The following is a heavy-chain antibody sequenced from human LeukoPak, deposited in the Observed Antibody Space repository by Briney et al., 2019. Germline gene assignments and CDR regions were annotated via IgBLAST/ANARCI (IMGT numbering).Heavy chain of an antibody. V-gene: IGHV4-30-4*08. Sequence: NTSETLSLTCTVSGGSISSGDYYWSWIRQPPGKGLEWIGYIYYSGSTYYNPSLKSRVTISVDTSKNQFSLKLSSVTAADTAVYYCARVAGSGSYWGSYFDYWGQGTLVTVSS. CDR2: IYYSGST. J-gene: IGHJ4*02. CDR1: GGSISSGDYY. CDR3: ARVAGSGSYWGSYFDY. D-gene: IGHD1-26*01.